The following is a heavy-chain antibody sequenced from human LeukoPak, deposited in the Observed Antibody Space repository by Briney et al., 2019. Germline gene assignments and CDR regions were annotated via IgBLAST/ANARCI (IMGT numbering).Heavy chain of an antibody. CDR2: IYYSVST. D-gene: IGHD6-19*01. CDR1: GGSISSSSYY. Sequence: SETLSLTCTVSGGSISSSSYYWGWIRQPPGKGLEWIGSIYYSVSTYYNPSLKSRVTISVDTSKNQFSLKLSSVTAADTAVYYCARVERQWLAFDLWGRGTLVNVSS. CDR3: ARVERQWLAFDL. V-gene: IGHV4-39*07. J-gene: IGHJ2*01.